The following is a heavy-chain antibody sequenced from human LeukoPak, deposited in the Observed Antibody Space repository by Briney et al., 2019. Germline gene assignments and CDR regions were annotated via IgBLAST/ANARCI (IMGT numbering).Heavy chain of an antibody. D-gene: IGHD6-19*01. Sequence: SETLSLTCSVSGGSISSYYWSWIQQPPGKGLEWIGYIYHTGSSYYNPSLKSRVTISVDTSKNQFSLKVNTVTAADTAVYYCARAEVVAGFDYWGQGTLVTVSS. CDR2: IYHTGSS. CDR3: ARAEVVAGFDY. V-gene: IGHV4-59*01. J-gene: IGHJ4*02. CDR1: GGSISSYY.